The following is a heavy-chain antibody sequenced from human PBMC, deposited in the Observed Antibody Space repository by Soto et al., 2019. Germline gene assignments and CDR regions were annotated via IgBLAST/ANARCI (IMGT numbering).Heavy chain of an antibody. CDR1: GGTFSSYA. Sequence: ASVKVSCKASGGTFSSYAISWVRQAPGQGLEWMGGIIPIFGTANYAQKFQGRVTITADESTSTAYMELSSLRSEDTAVYYCARDPDYGSAFDAFDIWGQGTMVTVSS. CDR2: IIPIFGTA. D-gene: IGHD3-10*01. J-gene: IGHJ3*02. CDR3: ARDPDYGSAFDAFDI. V-gene: IGHV1-69*13.